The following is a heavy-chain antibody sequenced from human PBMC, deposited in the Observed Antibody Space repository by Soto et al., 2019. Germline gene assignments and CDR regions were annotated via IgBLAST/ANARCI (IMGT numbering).Heavy chain of an antibody. Sequence: QVHLLMQSGAEVKKPGSSVKVSCKASGGNPSNSAISWVRQAPGQGLEWMGGIIPVFGTTYYAEKFQGRVTITADESTNTAYMELSTLRSEDTAMYYCARGGSGYVWFNEFWGQGSLVTVSS. CDR2: IIPVFGTT. J-gene: IGHJ4*02. V-gene: IGHV1-69*01. CDR1: GGNPSNSA. CDR3: ARGGSGYVWFNEF. D-gene: IGHD3-22*01.